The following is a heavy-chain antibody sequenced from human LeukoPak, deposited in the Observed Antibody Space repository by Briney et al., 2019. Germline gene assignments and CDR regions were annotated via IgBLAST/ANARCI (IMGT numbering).Heavy chain of an antibody. Sequence: PSETLSLTCAVYGGSFSGYYWSRIRQPPRKGLEWIGEINHSGSTNYNPSLKRRVTISVDTSKNQFSLKLSSVTAADTAVYYCARRGQTTREGRVANWFDPWGQGTLVTVSS. V-gene: IGHV4-34*01. J-gene: IGHJ5*02. CDR2: INHSGST. CDR1: GGSFSGYY. CDR3: ARRGQTTREGRVANWFDP. D-gene: IGHD2-15*01.